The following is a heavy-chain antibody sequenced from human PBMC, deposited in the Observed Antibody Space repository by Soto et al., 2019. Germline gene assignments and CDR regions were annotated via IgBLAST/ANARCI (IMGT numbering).Heavy chain of an antibody. CDR3: ARGRYGDY. Sequence: QVPLVQSGAEVKKPGASVKVSCKGSGYAFTTYGITWVRQAPGQGLEWMGWISAHNGNTNYAQKLQGRVTVTRDTSTSTAYMELRSLRSDDTAVYYCARGRYGDYWGHGALVTVSS. CDR1: GYAFTTYG. J-gene: IGHJ4*01. D-gene: IGHD1-1*01. CDR2: ISAHNGNT. V-gene: IGHV1-18*01.